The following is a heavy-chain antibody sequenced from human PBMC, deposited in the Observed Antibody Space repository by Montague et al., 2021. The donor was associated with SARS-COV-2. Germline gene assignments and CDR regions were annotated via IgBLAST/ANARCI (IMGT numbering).Heavy chain of an antibody. V-gene: IGHV4-34*01. CDR3: ARMRFFDWPPHYYMDV. CDR1: GGSFSVYY. Sequence: SETLSLTCAVYGGSFSVYYWSWIRQPPGKGLEWIGEINHSGSTNYNPSLKSRVTTSVDTPKNQVSLKLSSVTAADTAVYYCARMRFFDWPPHYYMDVWGKGTTVTVSS. D-gene: IGHD3-9*01. J-gene: IGHJ6*03. CDR2: INHSGST.